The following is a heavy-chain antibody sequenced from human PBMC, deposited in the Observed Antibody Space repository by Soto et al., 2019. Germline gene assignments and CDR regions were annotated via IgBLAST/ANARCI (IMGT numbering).Heavy chain of an antibody. Sequence: QLQLQESGPGLVKPSETLSLTCTVSGDSITSSSFCWGWIRQPPGKGLEWIGTICYSGSTYYNPSLQSRVTMSVDTSKNQSSLKLSSVTAADTGVYYCARLDGNSADYYYGMDVWGRGTTVTVSS. CDR3: ARLDGNSADYYYGMDV. CDR1: GDSITSSSFC. D-gene: IGHD6-19*01. J-gene: IGHJ6*02. CDR2: ICYSGST. V-gene: IGHV4-39*01.